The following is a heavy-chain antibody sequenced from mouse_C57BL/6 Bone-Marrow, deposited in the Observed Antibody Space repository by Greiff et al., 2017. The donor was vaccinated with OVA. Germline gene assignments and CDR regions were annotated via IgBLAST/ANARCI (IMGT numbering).Heavy chain of an antibody. D-gene: IGHD3-2*02. CDR2: IYPGGGYT. CDR1: GYTFTNYW. Sequence: QVQLKQSGAELVRPGTSVKMSCKASGYTFTNYWIGWAKQRPGHGLEWIGDIYPGGGYTNYNEKFKGKATLTADKSSSTAYMQFSSLTSEDSAIYYCARRSAQAHYFDYWGQGTTLTVSS. J-gene: IGHJ2*01. CDR3: ARRSAQAHYFDY. V-gene: IGHV1-63*01.